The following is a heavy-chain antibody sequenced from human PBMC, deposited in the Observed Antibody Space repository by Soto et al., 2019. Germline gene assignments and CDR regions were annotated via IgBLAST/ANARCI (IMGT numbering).Heavy chain of an antibody. J-gene: IGHJ5*02. Sequence: PSVKVSCKASGYTFTSYGISWVRQAPGQGLEWMGWISAYNGNTNYAQKLQGRVTMTTDTSTSTAYMELRSLRSDDTAVYYCARDHVAAAVGWFDPWGKGTLVTVSS. V-gene: IGHV1-18*01. D-gene: IGHD6-13*01. CDR1: GYTFTSYG. CDR3: ARDHVAAAVGWFDP. CDR2: ISAYNGNT.